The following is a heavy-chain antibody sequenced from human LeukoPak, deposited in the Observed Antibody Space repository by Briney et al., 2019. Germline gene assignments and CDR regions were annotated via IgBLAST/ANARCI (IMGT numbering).Heavy chain of an antibody. CDR2: ISYDGSSK. CDR3: AKDPYSGGYGDDYYYYMDV. CDR1: GFTFNTYA. Sequence: GGSLRLSCAASGFTFNTYAMHWVRQAPGKGLEWVAVISYDGSSKYYADSVKGRFTISRDNSKNTLYLQMNSLRAEDTAVYYCAKDPYSGGYGDDYYYYMDVWGKGTTVTISS. D-gene: IGHD1-26*01. J-gene: IGHJ6*03. V-gene: IGHV3-30*04.